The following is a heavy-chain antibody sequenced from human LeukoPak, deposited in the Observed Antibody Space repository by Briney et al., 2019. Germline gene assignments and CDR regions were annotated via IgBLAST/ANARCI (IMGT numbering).Heavy chain of an antibody. J-gene: IGHJ4*02. CDR1: GGSISSHY. CDR3: ARGDDYLFDY. V-gene: IGHV4-59*11. D-gene: IGHD4-11*01. Sequence: SETLSLTCTVSGGSISSHYWSWIRQPPGKGLEWIGYIYYSGSTNYNPSLKSRVTISVDTSKNQFSLKLSSVTAADTAVYYCARGDDYLFDYWGQGTLVTVSS. CDR2: IYYSGST.